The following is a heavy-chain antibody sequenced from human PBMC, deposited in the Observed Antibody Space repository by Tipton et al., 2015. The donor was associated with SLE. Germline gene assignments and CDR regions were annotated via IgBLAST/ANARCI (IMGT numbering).Heavy chain of an antibody. D-gene: IGHD3-10*01. CDR3: ARGRPIGSFDI. CDR2: IYDSGST. J-gene: IGHJ3*02. CDR1: GDSISHSY. Sequence: TLSLTCSVSGDSISHSYWSWIRQPPGKGLEWIAYIYDSGSTSYNPSLKTRVTISVDTPKNQFSLKLTSVSAADTAVYFCARGRPIGSFDIWGQGTMVTVSS. V-gene: IGHV4-59*01.